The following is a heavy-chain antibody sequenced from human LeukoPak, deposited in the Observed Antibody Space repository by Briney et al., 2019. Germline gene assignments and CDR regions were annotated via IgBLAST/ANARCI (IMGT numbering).Heavy chain of an antibody. CDR3: ARDLSSTSNWELDY. V-gene: IGHV1-2*06. CDR2: INPNSGDT. D-gene: IGHD7-27*01. J-gene: IGHJ4*02. Sequence: ASLKVSCXASGYTFTGYFMHWVRQAPGQGLEWMGRINPNSGDTNYAQNFQGRVTMTKDTSIRTAYMELRRLRSDDTAVYYCARDLSSTSNWELDYWGQGTLVTVSS. CDR1: GYTFTGYF.